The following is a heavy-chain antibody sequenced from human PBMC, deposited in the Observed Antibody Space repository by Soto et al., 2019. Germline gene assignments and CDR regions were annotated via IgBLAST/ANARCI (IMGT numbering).Heavy chain of an antibody. J-gene: IGHJ4*02. D-gene: IGHD3-10*01. CDR2: ISSSSSYI. CDR1: GFTFSSST. V-gene: IGHV3-21*06. Sequence: LRLSCTGSGFTFSSSTMTWVRQGPGKGLEWVSSISSSSSYIYFADSLKGRFTISRDNAKNSLYLQMNSLRAEDTAVYYCARDIGEMSAVWGQGTQVTVSS. CDR3: ARDIGEMSAV.